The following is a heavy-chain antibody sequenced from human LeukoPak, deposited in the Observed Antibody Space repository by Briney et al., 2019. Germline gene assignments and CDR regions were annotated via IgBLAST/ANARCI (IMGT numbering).Heavy chain of an antibody. V-gene: IGHV3-53*01. CDR2: MYSRGDT. CDR1: GFTVSDNY. J-gene: IGHJ4*02. Sequence: GGSLRLSCAASGFTVSDNYMSWVRQAPGKGLEWVAVMYSRGDTYYANSVKGRFTVSRDNSRNTLYLQMSSLRAEDTALYYCAKVPMTSSNYYFDSWGQGTLVTVSS. D-gene: IGHD1-1*01. CDR3: AKVPMTSSNYYFDS.